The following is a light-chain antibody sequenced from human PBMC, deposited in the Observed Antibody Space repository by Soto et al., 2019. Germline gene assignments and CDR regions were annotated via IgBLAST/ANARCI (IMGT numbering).Light chain of an antibody. Sequence: EIVMTQSPATLSVSPGERATLSCRASQSISSYLAWYQQKPGQAPRLLIYDASTRATGIPARFSGSGSGTEFTLTISSLQSEDLAVYYCQHYNNWPLAFGGGTKVEIK. CDR3: QHYNNWPLA. V-gene: IGKV3-15*01. J-gene: IGKJ4*01. CDR1: QSISSY. CDR2: DAS.